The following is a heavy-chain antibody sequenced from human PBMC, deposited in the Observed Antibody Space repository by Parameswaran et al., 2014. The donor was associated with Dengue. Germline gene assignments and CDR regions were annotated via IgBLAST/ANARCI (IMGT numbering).Heavy chain of an antibody. V-gene: IGHV4-4*02. Sequence: RWIRQPPGKGLEWIGEIYHSGTTNYDPSLKSRVTISVDKSKSQFSLKLSSVTAADTAVYYCARDPGATAPFDYWGQGTLVTVSS. D-gene: IGHD1-26*01. J-gene: IGHJ4*02. CDR3: ARDPGATAPFDY. CDR2: IYHSGTT.